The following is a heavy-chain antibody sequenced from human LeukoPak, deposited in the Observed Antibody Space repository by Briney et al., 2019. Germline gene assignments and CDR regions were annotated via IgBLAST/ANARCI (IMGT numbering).Heavy chain of an antibody. CDR2: ISSSSSYI. D-gene: IGHD3-16*02. CDR3: ARDDDYIWGSYRYTVDAFDI. CDR1: GFTFSSYS. Sequence: GGSLRLSCAASGFTFSSYSMNWVRQAPGKGLEWVSSISSSSSYIYYADSVKCRFTISRDNAKNSLYLQMNSLRAEDTAVYYCARDDDYIWGSYRYTVDAFDIWGQGTMVTVSS. J-gene: IGHJ3*02. V-gene: IGHV3-21*01.